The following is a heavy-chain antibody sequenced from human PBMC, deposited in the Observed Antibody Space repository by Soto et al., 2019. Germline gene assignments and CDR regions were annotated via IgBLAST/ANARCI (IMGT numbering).Heavy chain of an antibody. V-gene: IGHV1-69*06. J-gene: IGHJ4*02. D-gene: IGHD3-22*01. Sequence: VKGSCNASGGTFISYAISWGRQAPGQGLEWMGGIIPIFGTANYAQKFQGRVTITADKSTSTAYMELSSLRSEDTAVYYCASGGIPHYDSSGYFVKWGQGTLVTVSS. CDR2: IIPIFGTA. CDR1: GGTFISYA. CDR3: ASGGIPHYDSSGYFVK.